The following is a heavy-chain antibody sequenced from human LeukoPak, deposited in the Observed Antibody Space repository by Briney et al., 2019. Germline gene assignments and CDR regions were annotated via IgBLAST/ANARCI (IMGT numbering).Heavy chain of an antibody. CDR1: GVSMSSNNW. CDR3: ARHEGFSQKD. J-gene: IGHJ4*02. Sequence: SETLSLTCAVSGVSMSSNNWWSWVRPPPGKGLEWIGEIHESGSTNYNPSLKRRVTISVDKSKDQFSLKLSSVTAADTAVYYCARHEGFSQKDWGQGTQVTVS. CDR2: IHESGST. V-gene: IGHV4-4*02.